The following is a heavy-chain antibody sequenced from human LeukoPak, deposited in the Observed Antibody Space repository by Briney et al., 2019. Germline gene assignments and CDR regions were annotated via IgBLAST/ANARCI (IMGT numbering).Heavy chain of an antibody. CDR3: ARSIAVTGRRWLDP. CDR2: IHTNGGT. Sequence: SQTLSLIRTVSGDSITSGSYYWSWIRQPAGKGPEWIGHIHTNGGTKYNPSLESRVTISLETSDNQFSLELNSVTATDTAVYYCARSIAVTGRRWLDPWGQGTLVTVSS. D-gene: IGHD6-19*01. V-gene: IGHV4-61*09. J-gene: IGHJ5*02. CDR1: GDSITSGSYY.